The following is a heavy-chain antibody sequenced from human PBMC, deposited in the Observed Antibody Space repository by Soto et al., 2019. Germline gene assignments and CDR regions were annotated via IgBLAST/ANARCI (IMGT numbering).Heavy chain of an antibody. J-gene: IGHJ5*02. V-gene: IGHV4-31*03. CDR1: GGSISNGVYY. CDR3: ATHETTRPWFNP. Sequence: QVQLQESGPGLVKPSQTLSLICTVSGGSISNGVYYWSWIRQHPGKGLEWIGNSYYVGSTSYNPSLKSRVTISIDRSKHQFSLTLKSVTAADTAVYYCATHETTRPWFNPWGQGTLVIVSS. CDR2: SYYVGST. D-gene: IGHD1-1*01.